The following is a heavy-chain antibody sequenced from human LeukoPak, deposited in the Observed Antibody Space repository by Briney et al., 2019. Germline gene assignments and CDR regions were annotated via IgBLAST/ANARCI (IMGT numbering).Heavy chain of an antibody. CDR1: GFTFNSYW. CDR3: ARDYTGFDP. V-gene: IGHV3-7*01. D-gene: IGHD3-16*01. J-gene: IGHJ5*02. CDR2: IKQDGSEK. Sequence: PGGSLRLSCAASGFTFNSYWMTWVRQAPGKGLEWVANIKQDGSEKYYVDSVKGRFTISRDNAKNSLYLQMNSLRAEDTAVYYCARDYTGFDPWGQGTLVTVSS.